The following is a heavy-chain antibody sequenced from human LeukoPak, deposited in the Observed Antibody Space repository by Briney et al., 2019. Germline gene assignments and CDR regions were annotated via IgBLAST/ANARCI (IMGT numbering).Heavy chain of an antibody. J-gene: IGHJ4*02. D-gene: IGHD2-2*02. CDR3: AKGPTLGYCSSTSCYSYFDY. Sequence: GGSLRLSCAASGFTFSSYGMHWVRQAPGKGLEWVAFIRYDGSNKYYADSVKGRFTISRDNSKNTLYLQMNRLRAEDTAVYYCAKGPTLGYCSSTSCYSYFDYWGQGTLVTVSS. V-gene: IGHV3-30*02. CDR2: IRYDGSNK. CDR1: GFTFSSYG.